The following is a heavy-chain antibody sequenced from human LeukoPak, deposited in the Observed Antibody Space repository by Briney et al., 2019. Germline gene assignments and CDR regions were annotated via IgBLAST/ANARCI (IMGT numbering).Heavy chain of an antibody. CDR2: ISGSGGST. CDR3: AKGGEVVYYDSRGYYPV. V-gene: IGHV3-23*01. J-gene: IGHJ4*02. D-gene: IGHD3-22*01. CDR1: GFTFSSYA. Sequence: GGSLRLSCAASGFTFSSYAMSWVRQAPGKGLEWVSAISGSGGSTYYADSVKGRFTISRDNSKNTLYLQMNSLRAEDTAVYYCAKGGEVVYYDSRGYYPVWGQGTLVTVSS.